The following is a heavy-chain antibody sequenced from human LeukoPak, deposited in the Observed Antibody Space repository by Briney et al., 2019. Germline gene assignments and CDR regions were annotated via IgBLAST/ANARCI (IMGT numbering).Heavy chain of an antibody. CDR2: IDANNGDT. CDR3: ARDPCSVTLYFLDY. V-gene: IGHV1-2*02. D-gene: IGHD4-11*01. J-gene: IGHJ4*02. CDR1: GYTFRGNY. Sequence: ASVKVSCKASGYTFRGNYIHWLRQAPGQGLEWMGWIDANNGDTKSAQKFQGRVTMSRDTSISTAYMDLSSLSPDDAAVYYCARDPCSVTLYFLDYWGQGTLVTVSS.